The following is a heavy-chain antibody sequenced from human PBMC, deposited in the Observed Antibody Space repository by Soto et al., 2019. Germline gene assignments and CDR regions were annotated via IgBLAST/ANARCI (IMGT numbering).Heavy chain of an antibody. D-gene: IGHD5-12*01. CDR2: IYSSGST. CDR1: DGYISGYF. V-gene: IGHV4-59*01. CDR3: ARSEKGMATILDY. J-gene: IGHJ4*02. Sequence: SETLSLTCTVSDGYISGYFWNWIRKPPGNGLEWIGYIYSSGSTNYKSSLKSRVTISVDTSKNQFSLKLSSVTAADTAVYYCARSEKGMATILDYWGQGSLVTVSS.